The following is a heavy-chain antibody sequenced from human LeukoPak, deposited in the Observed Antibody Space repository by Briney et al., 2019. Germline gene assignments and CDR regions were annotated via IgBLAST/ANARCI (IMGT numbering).Heavy chain of an antibody. V-gene: IGHV1-8*01. D-gene: IGHD3-10*01. J-gene: IGHJ6*02. CDR3: AREVLLWFGEGYYYYYGMDV. Sequence: ASVKVSCKASGYTFTSYDINWVRQATGQGVEWMGWMNPNSGNTGYAQKFQGRVTMTRNTSISTAYMELSSLRSEDTAVYYCAREVLLWFGEGYYYYYGMDVWGQGTTVTVSS. CDR1: GYTFTSYD. CDR2: MNPNSGNT.